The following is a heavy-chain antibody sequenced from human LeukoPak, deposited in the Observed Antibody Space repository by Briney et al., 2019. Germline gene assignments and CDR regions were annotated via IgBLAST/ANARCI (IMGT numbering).Heavy chain of an antibody. CDR3: VRGKIVVVPAAITEEYDY. J-gene: IGHJ4*02. D-gene: IGHD2-2*01. CDR2: INPNSGGT. V-gene: IGHV1-2*02. CDR1: GYTFTGYY. Sequence: ASVKVSCKVSGYTFTGYYMHWVRQAPGQGLEWMGWINPNSGGTNYAQKFQGRVTMTRDTSISTAYMELSRLRSDDTAVYYCVRGKIVVVPAAITEEYDYWGQGTLVTVSS.